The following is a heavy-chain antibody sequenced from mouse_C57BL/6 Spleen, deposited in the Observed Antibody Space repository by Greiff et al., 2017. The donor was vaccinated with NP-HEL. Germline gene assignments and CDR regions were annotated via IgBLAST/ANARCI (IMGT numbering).Heavy chain of an antibody. CDR3: ARSPGYGSSYRYFDV. Sequence: VQLKESVAELVRPGASVKLSCTASGFNIKNTYMHWVKQRPEQGLEWIGRIDPANGNTKYAPKFQGKATITADTSSNTAYLQLSSLTSEDTAIYYCARSPGYGSSYRYFDVWGTGTTVTVSS. J-gene: IGHJ1*03. D-gene: IGHD1-1*01. CDR2: IDPANGNT. CDR1: GFNIKNTY. V-gene: IGHV14-3*01.